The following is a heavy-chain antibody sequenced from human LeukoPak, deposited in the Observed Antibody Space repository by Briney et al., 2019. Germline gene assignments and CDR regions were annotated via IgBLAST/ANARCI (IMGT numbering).Heavy chain of an antibody. CDR1: GFTFSYYW. Sequence: GVSLRLSCAASGFTFSYYWMHWVRQAPGKGLVWVSRINSDGSITDYADSVKGRFTISRDNAKNTLYLQMNSLRAEDTAVYYCARGAVQLIRWSFDHWGQGTLVSVSS. CDR2: INSDGSIT. CDR3: ARGAVQLIRWSFDH. D-gene: IGHD2-2*01. V-gene: IGHV3-74*01. J-gene: IGHJ4*02.